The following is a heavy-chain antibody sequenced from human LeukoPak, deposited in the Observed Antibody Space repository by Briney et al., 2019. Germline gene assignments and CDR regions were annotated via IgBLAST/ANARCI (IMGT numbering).Heavy chain of an antibody. V-gene: IGHV3-23*01. CDR3: AKAYVWGTYFDY. J-gene: IGHJ4*02. D-gene: IGHD3-16*01. CDR1: GFTFSSYA. CDR2: ISGSGGST. Sequence: GSLRLSCAASGFTFSSYAMSWVRQAPGKGLEWDSAISGSGGSTYYADSVKGRFTISRDNSKNTLYLQMNSLRAEDTAVYYCAKAYVWGTYFDYWGQGTLVTVSS.